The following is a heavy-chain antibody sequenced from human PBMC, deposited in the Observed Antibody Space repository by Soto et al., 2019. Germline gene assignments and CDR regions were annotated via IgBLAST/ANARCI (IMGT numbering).Heavy chain of an antibody. J-gene: IGHJ4*02. V-gene: IGHV2-5*02. CDR1: GFSLSTSGVG. D-gene: IGHD2-2*01. Sequence: SGPTLVNPTHTLTLTCTFSGFSLSTSGVGVGWIRQPPGKALEWLALIYWDDDKRYSPSLKSRLTITKDTSKNQVVLTMTNMDPVDTATYYCAHRPRIVVVPAATYFDYWGQGTLVTVSS. CDR3: AHRPRIVVVPAATYFDY. CDR2: IYWDDDK.